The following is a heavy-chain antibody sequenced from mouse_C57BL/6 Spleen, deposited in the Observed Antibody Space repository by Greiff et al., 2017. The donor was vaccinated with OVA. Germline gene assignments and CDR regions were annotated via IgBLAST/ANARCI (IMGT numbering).Heavy chain of an antibody. D-gene: IGHD2-3*01. CDR2: INPSSGYT. CDR3: ATPVIYDGDYDAMDY. V-gene: IGHV1-4*01. CDR1: GYTFTSYT. J-gene: IGHJ4*01. Sequence: VQLQQSGAELARPGASVKMSCKASGYTFTSYTMHWVKQRPGQGLEWIGYINPSSGYTKYNQKFKDKATLTADKSSSTAYMQLSSLTSEDSAVYYCATPVIYDGDYDAMDYWGQGTSVTVSS.